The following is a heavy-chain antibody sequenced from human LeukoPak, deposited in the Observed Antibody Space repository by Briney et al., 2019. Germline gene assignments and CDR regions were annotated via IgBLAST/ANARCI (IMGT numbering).Heavy chain of an antibody. Sequence: SVKVSCKASGGTFSSYAISWVRQAPGQGLEWMGGIIPILGTANYAQKFQGRVTITADESTSTAYMELSSLRSEDTAVYYCARGGDFHSSAFDYWGQGTLVTVSS. V-gene: IGHV1-69*01. CDR3: ARGGDFHSSAFDY. CDR2: IIPILGTA. D-gene: IGHD6-25*01. J-gene: IGHJ4*02. CDR1: GGTFSSYA.